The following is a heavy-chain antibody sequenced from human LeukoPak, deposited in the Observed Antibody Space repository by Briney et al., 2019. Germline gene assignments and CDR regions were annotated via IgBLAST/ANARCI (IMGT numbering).Heavy chain of an antibody. CDR3: ARVRTVYYDSSGSRGEYYYYGMDV. V-gene: IGHV4-39*01. J-gene: IGHJ6*02. Sequence: SETLSLTCTVSGGSISGSSYYWGWIRQPPGTGLEWIGSIYYSGSTYYNPSLKSRVTISVDTSKNQFSLKLSSVTAADTAVYYCARVRTVYYDSSGSRGEYYYYGMDVWGQGTTVTVSS. CDR1: GGSISGSSYY. CDR2: IYYSGST. D-gene: IGHD3-22*01.